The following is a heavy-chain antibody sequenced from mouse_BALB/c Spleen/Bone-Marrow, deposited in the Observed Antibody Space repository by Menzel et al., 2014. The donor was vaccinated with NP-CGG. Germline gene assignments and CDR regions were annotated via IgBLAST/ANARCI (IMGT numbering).Heavy chain of an antibody. Sequence: QVQLKESGPGLVAPSQSLSIPCTVSGFSLTSYDISWIRQPPGKGLEWLGVIWSGGGTNYNSAFRSRLSISKDNSKSQVFLKMNSLQTDDTAIYYCVRGVYFDYWGQGTTLAVSS. CDR1: GFSLTSYD. CDR2: IWSGGGT. CDR3: VRGVYFDY. J-gene: IGHJ2*01. V-gene: IGHV2-9-2*01.